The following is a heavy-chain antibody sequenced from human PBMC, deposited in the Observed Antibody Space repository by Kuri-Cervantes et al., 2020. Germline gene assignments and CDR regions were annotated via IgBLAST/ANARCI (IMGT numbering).Heavy chain of an antibody. CDR1: GFTFDDYA. Sequence: GGSLRLSCAASGFTFDDYAMHWVRQAPGKGLEWVSGISWNSGSIGHADSVKGRFTISRDNAKNSLYLQMNSLRAEDTALYYCANSLGGGDFGLNFDYWGQGTLVTVSS. V-gene: IGHV3-9*01. CDR2: ISWNSGSI. CDR3: ANSLGGGDFGLNFDY. D-gene: IGHD2-21*02. J-gene: IGHJ4*02.